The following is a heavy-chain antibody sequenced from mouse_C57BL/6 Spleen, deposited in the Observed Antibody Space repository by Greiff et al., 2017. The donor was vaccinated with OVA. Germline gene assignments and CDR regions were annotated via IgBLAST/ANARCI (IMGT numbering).Heavy chain of an antibody. J-gene: IGHJ4*01. CDR3: ARGSRAFYYARDY. D-gene: IGHD1-1*01. CDR1: GYTFTSYW. CDR2: IYPGSGST. V-gene: IGHV1-55*01. Sequence: VQLQQSGAELVKPGASVKMSCKASGYTFTSYWITWVKQRPGQGLEWIGDIYPGSGSTNYNEKFKSKATLTVDTSSSTAYMQLSSLTSEDSAVYYCARGSRAFYYARDYWGQGTSVTVSS.